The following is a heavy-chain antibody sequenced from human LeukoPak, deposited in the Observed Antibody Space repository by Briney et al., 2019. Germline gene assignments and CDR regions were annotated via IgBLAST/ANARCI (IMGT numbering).Heavy chain of an antibody. D-gene: IGHD4-17*01. CDR3: ARARVTTVTTGSPFDY. CDR2: INHSGST. V-gene: IGHV4-34*01. J-gene: IGHJ4*02. Sequence: INHSGSTNYNPSLKSRVTISVDTSKNQFSLKLSSVTAADTAVYYCARARVTTVTTGSPFDYWGQGTLVTVSS.